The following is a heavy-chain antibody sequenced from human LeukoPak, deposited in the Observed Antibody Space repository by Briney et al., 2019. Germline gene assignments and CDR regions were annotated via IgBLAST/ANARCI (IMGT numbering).Heavy chain of an antibody. J-gene: IGHJ4*02. D-gene: IGHD3-3*01. CDR1: GYTFTSYA. CDR2: INVGNGNT. CDR3: AKDLGFLEWLPQGPFDY. Sequence: ASVKVSCKASGYTFTSYAMHWVRQAPGQRLEWMGWINVGNGNTHYSQEFQGRLTITRDTSASTAYMELSSLRAEDTAVYYCAKDLGFLEWLPQGPFDYWGQGTLVTVSS. V-gene: IGHV1-3*03.